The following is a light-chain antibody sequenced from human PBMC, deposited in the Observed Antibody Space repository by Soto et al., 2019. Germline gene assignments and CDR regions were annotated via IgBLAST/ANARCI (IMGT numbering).Light chain of an antibody. V-gene: IGLV2-8*01. J-gene: IGLJ7*01. CDR3: ISYAGSNNFV. CDR1: SSDVGGSNY. CDR2: EVT. Sequence: QSALTQPPSASGSPGQSVTISCTGTSSDVGGSNYVSWYQQHPGKAPKLMIYEVTKRPSGVPDRFSGSKSGNTASLTVSGFQAEYEADYYCISYAGSNNFVFGSETQLTVL.